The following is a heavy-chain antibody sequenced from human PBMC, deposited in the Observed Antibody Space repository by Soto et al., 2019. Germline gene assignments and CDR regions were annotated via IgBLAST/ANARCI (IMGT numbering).Heavy chain of an antibody. V-gene: IGHV1-18*01. D-gene: IGHD5-12*01. CDR2: ISAYNGNT. CDR1: GYTFTSYG. Sequence: GASVKVSCKASGYTFTSYGISWVRQAPGQGLEWMGWISAYNGNTNYAQKLQGRVTMTTDTSTSTAYMELRSLRSDDTAVYYCARVRESIVATINYYYYYMDVWGKGTTVTVSS. CDR3: ARVRESIVATINYYYYYMDV. J-gene: IGHJ6*03.